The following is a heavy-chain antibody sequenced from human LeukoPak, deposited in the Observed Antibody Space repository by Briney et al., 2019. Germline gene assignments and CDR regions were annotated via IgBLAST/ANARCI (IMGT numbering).Heavy chain of an antibody. V-gene: IGHV5-51*01. J-gene: IGHJ4*02. CDR2: IYPDDSDI. CDR1: GYSFTDFV. CDR3: ARHYKQQLIDF. D-gene: IGHD6-13*01. Sequence: GESLKISCKGSGYSFTDFVIGWVRQMPGEGLEWMGIIYPDDSDIRHSPSFEGQVTISADKSISTAYLQWSSLKASDTAIYYCARHYKQQLIDFWGPGTLVTVSS.